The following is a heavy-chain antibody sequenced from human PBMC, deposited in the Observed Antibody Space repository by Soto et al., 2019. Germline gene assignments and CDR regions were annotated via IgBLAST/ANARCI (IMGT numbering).Heavy chain of an antibody. D-gene: IGHD3-10*01. Sequence: GGSLRLSCAASGFTFSSYEMNWVRQAPGKGLEWVAVISYDGSNKYYADSVKGRFTISRDNSKNTLFLQMNNLRAEDAAVYYCEKFGESLPAALGLGMDVWGQGTTVTVSS. V-gene: IGHV3-30*18. CDR3: EKFGESLPAALGLGMDV. J-gene: IGHJ6*02. CDR1: GFTFSSYE. CDR2: ISYDGSNK.